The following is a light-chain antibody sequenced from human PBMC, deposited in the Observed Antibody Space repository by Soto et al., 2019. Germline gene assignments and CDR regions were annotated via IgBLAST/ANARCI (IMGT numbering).Light chain of an antibody. CDR1: QSVSSN. CDR2: AAS. J-gene: IGKJ1*01. V-gene: IGKV3-15*01. Sequence: EIVMTQSPATLSVSPGERATLSCRASQSVSSNLAWYQQKPGQAPRLLIYAASTRATGIPVRFSGSGSETEFTLTVRSLQSEDFAVYYCQQYGNSPITFGQGTKVDIK. CDR3: QQYGNSPIT.